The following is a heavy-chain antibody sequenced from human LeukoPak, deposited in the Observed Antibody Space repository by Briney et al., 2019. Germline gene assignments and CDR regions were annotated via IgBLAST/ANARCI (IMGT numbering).Heavy chain of an antibody. CDR1: GYSFTTYA. CDR3: ARVYYYDSSGYHLGVDY. D-gene: IGHD3-22*01. V-gene: IGHV1-3*01. J-gene: IGHJ4*02. CDR2: INAGNGNT. Sequence: ASVKVSCKASGYSFTTYAMHWVRQAPGQRLEWMGWINAGNGNTGYSQKFQGRVTITRDTSASTVYMELSSLRSEGTAVYYCARVYYYDSSGYHLGVDYWGQGTLVTVSS.